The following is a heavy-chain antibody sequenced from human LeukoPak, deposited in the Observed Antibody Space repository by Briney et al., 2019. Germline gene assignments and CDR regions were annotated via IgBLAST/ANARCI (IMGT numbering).Heavy chain of an antibody. D-gene: IGHD3-16*01. CDR3: ARHGPYAYSYTYGVDY. Sequence: LETLSLSCTVSGGSISTYYWTWIRQPPGKGLEWVGDIYYRGSTNYNPSLKSRVTISVDTSKNQFSLKLRSVTAADTAVYYCARHGPYAYSYTYGVDYWGQGTLVTVSS. CDR1: GGSISTYY. J-gene: IGHJ4*02. CDR2: IYYRGST. V-gene: IGHV4-59*08.